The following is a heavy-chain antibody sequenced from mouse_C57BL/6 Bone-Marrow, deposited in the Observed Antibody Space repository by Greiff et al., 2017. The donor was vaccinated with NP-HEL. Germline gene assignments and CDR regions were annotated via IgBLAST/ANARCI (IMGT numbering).Heavy chain of an antibody. CDR3: ARDARVYYGNQTIWYFDV. J-gene: IGHJ1*03. D-gene: IGHD2-1*01. V-gene: IGHV7-1*01. CDR1: GFTFSDFY. Sequence: DVKLVESGGGLVQSGRSLRLSCATSGFTFSDFYMEWVRQAPGKGLEWIAASRNKANDYTTEYSASVKGRFIVSRDTSQSILYLQMNALRAEDTAIYYCARDARVYYGNQTIWYFDVWGTGTTVTVSS. CDR2: SRNKANDYTT.